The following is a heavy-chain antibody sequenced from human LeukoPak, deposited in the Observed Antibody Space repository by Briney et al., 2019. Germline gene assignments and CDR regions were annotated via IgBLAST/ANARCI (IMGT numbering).Heavy chain of an antibody. CDR1: GFTFSSYA. CDR3: ARAKWELLPYFDY. J-gene: IGHJ4*02. CDR2: ISRNGGNT. Sequence: PGGSLRLSCAASGFTFSSYAMHWVRQAPGQGLQYVSGISRNGGNTYYANSVKGRFTISRDNSKNTLYLQMGSLRAEDMAVYYCARAKWELLPYFDYWGQGTLVTVSS. D-gene: IGHD1-26*01. V-gene: IGHV3-64*01.